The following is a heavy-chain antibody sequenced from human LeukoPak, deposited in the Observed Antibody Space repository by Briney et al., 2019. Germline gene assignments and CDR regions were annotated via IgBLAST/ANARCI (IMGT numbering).Heavy chain of an antibody. CDR2: IRYDGSNK. CDR3: AKGEYCSGGSCYYYYYYMDV. Sequence: GGSLRLSCAASGFSFSSCAMHWVRQAPGKGLEWVAFIRYDGSNKYYADSVKGRFTISRDNSKNTLYLQMNSLRAEDTAVYYCAKGEYCSGGSCYYYYYYMDVWGKGTTVTVSS. V-gene: IGHV3-30*02. D-gene: IGHD2-15*01. J-gene: IGHJ6*03. CDR1: GFSFSSCA.